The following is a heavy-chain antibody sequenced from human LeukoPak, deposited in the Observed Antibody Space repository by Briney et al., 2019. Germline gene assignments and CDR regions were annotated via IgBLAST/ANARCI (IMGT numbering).Heavy chain of an antibody. CDR3: ARDPPSAWYSSSWYQYYFDY. Sequence: GGSLRLSCAASGFTFSSYAMHWVRQAPGKGLEWVAVISYGGSNKYYADSVKGRFTISRDNSKNTLYLQMNSLRAEDTAVYYCARDPPSAWYSSSWYQYYFDYWGQGTLVTVSS. V-gene: IGHV3-30*04. CDR1: GFTFSSYA. J-gene: IGHJ4*02. CDR2: ISYGGSNK. D-gene: IGHD6-13*01.